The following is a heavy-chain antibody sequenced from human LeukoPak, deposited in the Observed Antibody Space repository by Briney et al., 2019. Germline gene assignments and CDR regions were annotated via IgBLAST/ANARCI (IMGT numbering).Heavy chain of an antibody. J-gene: IGHJ4*02. CDR1: GVSISSYY. V-gene: IGHV4-4*07. CDR2: IYTSGST. Sequence: SETLSLTCTVSGVSISSYYWSWIRQPAGKGLEWIGRIYTSGSTNYNPSLRSRVTISADTSNNQFSLKLSSVTAADTAVYYCARVHYDILYGSYYFDYWGQGTLVTVSS. CDR3: ARVHYDILYGSYYFDY. D-gene: IGHD3-9*01.